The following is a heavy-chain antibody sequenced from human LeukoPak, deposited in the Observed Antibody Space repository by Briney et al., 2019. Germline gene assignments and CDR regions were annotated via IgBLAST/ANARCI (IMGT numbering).Heavy chain of an antibody. V-gene: IGHV4-34*01. CDR2: INHSGST. J-gene: IGHJ4*02. CDR1: GGSFSGYY. D-gene: IGHD5-18*01. CDR3: ARRPDAGYSYGY. Sequence: SETLSLTCAVYGGSFSGYYWSWIRQPPGKGLEWIGEINHSGSTNHNPSLKSRVTISVDTSKNQFSLKLSSVTAADTAVYYCARRPDAGYSYGYWGQGTLVTVSS.